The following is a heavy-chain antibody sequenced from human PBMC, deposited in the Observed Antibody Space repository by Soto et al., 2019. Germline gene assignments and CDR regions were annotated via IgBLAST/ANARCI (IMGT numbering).Heavy chain of an antibody. Sequence: ECLKMCFKGSGYSFTSYWIGWVRQIPGKGLEWMGIIYPGDSDTRYSPSFQGQVTISADKSISTAYLQWSSLKASDTAMYYCARHGGVRDFWSGSYYYGMDVWGQGTTVTVSS. J-gene: IGHJ6*02. CDR3: ARHGGVRDFWSGSYYYGMDV. CDR2: IYPGDSDT. D-gene: IGHD3-3*01. V-gene: IGHV5-51*01. CDR1: GYSFTSYW.